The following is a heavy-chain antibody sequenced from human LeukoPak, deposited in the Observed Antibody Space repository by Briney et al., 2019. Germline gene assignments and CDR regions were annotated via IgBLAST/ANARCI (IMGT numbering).Heavy chain of an antibody. CDR1: GGSISSSTYS. CDR3: ARHSLNNYGSYY. J-gene: IGHJ4*02. Sequence: SETLSLTCTVSGGSISSSTYSWTWIRQPPGKGLEWIGSIHYDGNTYYKPSLESRVTISVDTSKIQFSLRLSSATAADMATYYCARHSLNNYGSYYWGQGTLVTVSS. CDR2: IHYDGNT. D-gene: IGHD5-24*01. V-gene: IGHV4-39*01.